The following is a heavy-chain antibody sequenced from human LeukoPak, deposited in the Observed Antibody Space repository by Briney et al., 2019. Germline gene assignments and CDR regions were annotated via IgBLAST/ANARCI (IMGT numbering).Heavy chain of an antibody. CDR2: ISSSSTYI. V-gene: IGHV3-21*04. CDR3: VRETPYNWNYYYFQY. CDR1: GFTFSSYS. Sequence: GGSLRLSCAASGFTFSSYSMNWVRQAPGKGLEWVSSISSSSTYIYYADSVKGRFTISRDNAKNSLYLQMSSLRAEDTAVYYCVRETPYNWNYYYFQYWGQGILVTVFS. D-gene: IGHD1-7*01. J-gene: IGHJ1*01.